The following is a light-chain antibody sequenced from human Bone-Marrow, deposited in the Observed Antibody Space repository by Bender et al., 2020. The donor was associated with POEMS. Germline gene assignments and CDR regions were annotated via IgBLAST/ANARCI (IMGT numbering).Light chain of an antibody. Sequence: SYVLTQPPSLAVAPGQTATLTCGGDNIGSKTAHWYQQKPGQAPIMVIYDDHYRPSGIAARFSGSNSGDTATLTISRVEAGDEADYYCQVWDSSSDPLVFGGGTKLTVL. CDR3: QVWDSSSDPLV. CDR2: DDH. V-gene: IGLV3-21*02. CDR1: NIGSKT. J-gene: IGLJ3*02.